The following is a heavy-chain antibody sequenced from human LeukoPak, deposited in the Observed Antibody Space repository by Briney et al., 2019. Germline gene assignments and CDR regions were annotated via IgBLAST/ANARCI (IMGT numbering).Heavy chain of an antibody. CDR3: ASVGQSYYGSGKPSFDP. V-gene: IGHV1-18*01. CDR1: GYTFTSYG. D-gene: IGHD3-10*01. Sequence: ASVKVSCKASGYTFTSYGISWVRQAPGQGLEWMGWISAYNGNTNYAQKLQGRVTMTTDTSTSTAYMELRSLRSDDTAVYYCASVGQSYYGSGKPSFDPWGQGTLVTVSS. J-gene: IGHJ5*02. CDR2: ISAYNGNT.